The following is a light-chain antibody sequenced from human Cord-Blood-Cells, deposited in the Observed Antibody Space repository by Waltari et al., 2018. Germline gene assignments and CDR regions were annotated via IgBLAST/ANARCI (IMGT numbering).Light chain of an antibody. V-gene: IGKV1-39*01. Sequence: DIQMTQSPSSLSASVGDRVTITCRASQSISSYLNWYQQKPGKAPKLLIYAASSLQSGVPSRFSGSGSGTDFTLTISRLQPEDFATYYCQQSYSTPPDFGGGTKVEIK. CDR3: QQSYSTPPD. CDR1: QSISSY. CDR2: AAS. J-gene: IGKJ4*01.